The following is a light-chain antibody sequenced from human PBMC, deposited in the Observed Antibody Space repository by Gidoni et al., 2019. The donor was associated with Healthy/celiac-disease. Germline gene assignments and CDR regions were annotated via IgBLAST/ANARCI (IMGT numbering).Light chain of an antibody. V-gene: IGKV3-20*01. J-gene: IGKJ4*01. CDR2: GAS. CDR3: QQYGSSGLT. Sequence: TLSLSLGVIATLSCRASQSVSSSYLAWYQQKPGQAPRLLIYGASSRATGIPDRFSGSGSGTDFTLTISRLEPEDFAVYYCQQYGSSGLTFGGGTKVEIK. CDR1: QSVSSSY.